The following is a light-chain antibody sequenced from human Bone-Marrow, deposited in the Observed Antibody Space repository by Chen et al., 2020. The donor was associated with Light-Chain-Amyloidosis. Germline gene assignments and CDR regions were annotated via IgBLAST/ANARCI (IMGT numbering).Light chain of an antibody. CDR3: QSYDIAKV. Sequence: NFVLIQPHSVSESPGKTVTISCTRSSGYIASNYVHWYQQRPGRSPTIVIYEDNQRPSGVPDRFSGSIDRSSNSASLTISGLKTEAEGDYYCQSYDIAKVFGGGTKVTVL. CDR2: EDN. J-gene: IGLJ2*01. CDR1: SGYIASNY. V-gene: IGLV6-57*01.